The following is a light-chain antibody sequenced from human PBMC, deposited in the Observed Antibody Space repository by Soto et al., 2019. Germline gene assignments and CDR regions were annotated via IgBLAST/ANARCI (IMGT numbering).Light chain of an antibody. CDR2: GAS. J-gene: IGKJ1*01. V-gene: IGKV3-15*01. Sequence: EIVMTQSPATLSVSPGERATLSCRASQSVSSNLAWYQHKPGPAPRLLIYGASTRATGIPARFSGSGSGTEFTLTISSLQSEDFAVYYCQQYNNWPPMAFGQGTKVEIK. CDR1: QSVSSN. CDR3: QQYNNWPPMA.